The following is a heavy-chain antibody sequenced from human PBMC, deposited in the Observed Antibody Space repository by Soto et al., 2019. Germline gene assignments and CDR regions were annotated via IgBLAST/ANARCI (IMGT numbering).Heavy chain of an antibody. CDR3: ASDYCSGICNWFDP. V-gene: IGHV1-2*02. J-gene: IGHJ5*02. Sequence: GASVKVSCKASGYTFTAYYMHWVRQAPGQGLEWMGWINPNSGGTHYAQKFQGRVTMTRDTSINTAYMELSRLRSDDTAMYYCASDYCSGICNWFDPWGQGTLVTVS. CDR2: INPNSGGT. D-gene: IGHD2-15*01. CDR1: GYTFTAYY.